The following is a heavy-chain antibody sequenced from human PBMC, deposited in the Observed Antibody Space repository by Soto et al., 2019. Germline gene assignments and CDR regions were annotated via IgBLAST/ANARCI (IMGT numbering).Heavy chain of an antibody. D-gene: IGHD4-17*01. CDR3: ARGGGDPAWYLDL. J-gene: IGHJ2*01. Sequence: PSETLSLTCAVSGASMSSGGYSWSWIRQPPGKGLEWIGSIYHGGSTYYSPSLQGRVTLSVDRSNSQFSLKLRSVTAADTAVYYCARGGGDPAWYLDLWGRGTLVTVSS. V-gene: IGHV4-30-2*01. CDR1: GASMSSGGYS. CDR2: IYHGGST.